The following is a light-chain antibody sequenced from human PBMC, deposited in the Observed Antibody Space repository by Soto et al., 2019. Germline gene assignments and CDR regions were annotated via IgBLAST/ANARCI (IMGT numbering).Light chain of an antibody. CDR3: QQYGSSPT. V-gene: IGKV3-20*01. CDR1: PLVRSSY. J-gene: IGKJ5*01. CDR2: GAS. Sequence: EAILSQSLGALSFKQEESSTLSVRASPLVRSSYFAWYQQKPGQAPRLLIYGASSRATGIPDRFSGSGSGTDFPLTISRLEPEDFAVYYCQQYGSSPTFGQG.